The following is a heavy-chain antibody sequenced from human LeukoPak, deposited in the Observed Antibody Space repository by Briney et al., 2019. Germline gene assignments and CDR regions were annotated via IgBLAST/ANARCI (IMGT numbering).Heavy chain of an antibody. Sequence: GGSLRLSCAASGFTFSTAYMSWVRQAPGKGLECVGHITSKSDGGTTDYPAPVKGRFTISRDDSKNTLYLQMNSLKTEDTAVYCCTADPHGGSRGLDYGGQGTLVTVSS. V-gene: IGHV3-15*01. CDR2: ITSKSDGGTT. CDR3: TADPHGGSRGLDY. CDR1: GFTFSTAY. J-gene: IGHJ4*02. D-gene: IGHD1-26*01.